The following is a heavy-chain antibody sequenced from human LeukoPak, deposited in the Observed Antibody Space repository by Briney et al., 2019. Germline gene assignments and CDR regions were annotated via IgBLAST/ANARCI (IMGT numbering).Heavy chain of an antibody. CDR1: GYTFTSYG. CDR2: ISAYNGNT. J-gene: IGHJ6*02. D-gene: IGHD6-6*01. Sequence: ASVKVSCKASGYTFTSYGISWVRQAPGQGLEWMGWISAYNGNTNYAQKLQGRVTMTTDTSTSTACMELRSLRSDDTAVYYCAREMQLPRRPFYYYYYGMDVWGQGTTVTVSS. CDR3: AREMQLPRRPFYYYYYGMDV. V-gene: IGHV1-18*01.